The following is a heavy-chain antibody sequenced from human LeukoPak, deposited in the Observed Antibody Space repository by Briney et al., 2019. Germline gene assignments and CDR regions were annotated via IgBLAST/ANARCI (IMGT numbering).Heavy chain of an antibody. CDR1: GYSISSDYY. CDR2: IYHSGST. Sequence: PSETLSLTCTVSGYSISSDYYWGWIRQPPGKGLEWIGSIYHSGSTYYNPSLESRVTISVDTSKNQFSLKLSSVTAADTAVYYCARDRGTWNDDGFDYWGQGTLVTVSS. D-gene: IGHD1-1*01. V-gene: IGHV4-38-2*02. J-gene: IGHJ4*02. CDR3: ARDRGTWNDDGFDY.